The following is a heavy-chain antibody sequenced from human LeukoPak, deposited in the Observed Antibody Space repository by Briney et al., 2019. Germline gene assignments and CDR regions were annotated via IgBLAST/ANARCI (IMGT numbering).Heavy chain of an antibody. CDR3: ARDQEGFDY. CDR1: GYTFTSNY. Sequence: ASVKVSCTASGYTFTSNYIHWVRQAPGQGLEWMGMIYPRDGSTSYAQKFQGRVTATRDTSTSTVHMELSGLRSEDTAVYYCARDQEGFDYWGQGTLVTVSS. V-gene: IGHV1-46*01. J-gene: IGHJ4*02. CDR2: IYPRDGST.